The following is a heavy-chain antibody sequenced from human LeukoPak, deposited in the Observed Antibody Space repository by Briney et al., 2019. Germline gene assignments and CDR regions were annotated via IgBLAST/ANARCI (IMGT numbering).Heavy chain of an antibody. CDR2: IFYTGST. J-gene: IGHJ6*02. D-gene: IGHD2-15*01. V-gene: IGHV4-61*01. CDR3: GREPCSGGSCGFVDV. Sequence: NPSETLSLTCIVSGASVSSGSDYWTWVRQPPGKGLEWIGCIFYTGSTSYNPSLKSRVTISVDTSKNQFSLRLRSVTAADTAVYYCGREPCSGGSCGFVDVWGQGTTVTVSS. CDR1: GASVSSGSDY.